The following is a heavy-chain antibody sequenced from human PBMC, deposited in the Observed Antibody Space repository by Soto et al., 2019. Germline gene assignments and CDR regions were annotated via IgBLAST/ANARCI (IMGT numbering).Heavy chain of an antibody. CDR3: AREMITFGEGFDL. D-gene: IGHD3-16*01. CDR2: IIPMFGTA. CDR1: GGTFSSYA. J-gene: IGHJ2*01. V-gene: IGHV1-69*12. Sequence: QVQLVQSGAEVKKPGSSLKVSCKASGGTFSSYAISWVRQAPGQGLEWMGGIIPMFGTANYAQKFQGRVTITADESTSTAYMELSSLRSEDTAVDYCAREMITFGEGFDLWGRGTLVTVSS.